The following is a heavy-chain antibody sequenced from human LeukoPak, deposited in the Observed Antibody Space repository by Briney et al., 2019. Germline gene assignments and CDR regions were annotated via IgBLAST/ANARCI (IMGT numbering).Heavy chain of an antibody. J-gene: IGHJ6*02. Sequence: SETLSLTCAVYGGSFSGYYWSWIRQHPGKGLEWIGYIYYSGSTYYNPSLKSRVTISVDTSKNQFSLKLSSVTAADTAVYYCARDTPLQYYYYGMDVWGQGTTVTVSS. CDR1: GGSFSGYY. D-gene: IGHD5-24*01. CDR3: ARDTPLQYYYYGMDV. CDR2: IYYSGST. V-gene: IGHV4-31*11.